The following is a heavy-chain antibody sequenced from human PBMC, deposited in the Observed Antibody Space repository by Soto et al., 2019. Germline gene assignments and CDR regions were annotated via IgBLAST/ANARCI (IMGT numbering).Heavy chain of an antibody. CDR3: ARDRVYCGGDCYWYNWFDP. Sequence: SVKVSCKASGGTFSSYAISWVRQAPGQGLEWMGGIIPIFGTANYAQKFQGRVTITADESTSTAYMELSSLRSEDTAVYYCARDRVYCGGDCYWYNWFDPWGQGTLVTVSS. J-gene: IGHJ5*02. CDR2: IIPIFGTA. CDR1: GGTFSSYA. V-gene: IGHV1-69*13. D-gene: IGHD2-21*02.